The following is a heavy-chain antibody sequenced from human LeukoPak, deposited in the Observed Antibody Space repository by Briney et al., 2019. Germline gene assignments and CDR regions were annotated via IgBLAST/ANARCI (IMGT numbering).Heavy chain of an antibody. CDR3: SRQPSGWPSLIDN. D-gene: IGHD6-19*01. V-gene: IGHV5-51*01. CDR1: GYSFSSYW. CDR2: IYPGDSDT. Sequence: GESLKIFCKGPGYSFSSYWIGWVRQMPGKGLEWMGIIYPGDSDTRYSPSFQGQVTISADKSISTAYLQWSSLKASDTAMYYCSRQPSGWPSLIDNWGQGTLVTVSS. J-gene: IGHJ4*02.